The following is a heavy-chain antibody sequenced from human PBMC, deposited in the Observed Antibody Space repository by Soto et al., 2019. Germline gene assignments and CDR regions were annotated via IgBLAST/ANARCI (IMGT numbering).Heavy chain of an antibody. D-gene: IGHD5-12*01. CDR3: ARDHIAPKILFES. J-gene: IGHJ4*02. CDR1: GFTFSSYA. CDR2: ISYDGSDK. Sequence: GGSLRLSCAASGFTFSSYAMHWVRQTPGKGLEWVAVISYDGSDKYYADSVKGRFTISRDNSKNTLYLQMNSLRAEDTSVYYCARDHIAPKILFESWGQGTLVTVSS. V-gene: IGHV3-30-3*01.